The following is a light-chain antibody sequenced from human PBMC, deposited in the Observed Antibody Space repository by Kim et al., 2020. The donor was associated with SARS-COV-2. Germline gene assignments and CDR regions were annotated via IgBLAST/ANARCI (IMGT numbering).Light chain of an antibody. Sequence: SLSPGERATLSCRASQSIRGYLAWYQQNPGQAPRLLIYDASNRATGIPGRFSGSGSGTDFTLTISSLEPEDFAVYYCQQCGSWPLTFGGGTKLEI. CDR3: QQCGSWPLT. CDR2: DAS. J-gene: IGKJ4*01. V-gene: IGKV3-11*01. CDR1: QSIRGY.